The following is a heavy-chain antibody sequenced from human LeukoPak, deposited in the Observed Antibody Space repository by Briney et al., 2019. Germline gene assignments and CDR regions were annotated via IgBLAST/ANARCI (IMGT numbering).Heavy chain of an antibody. CDR3: VRGGNSYGYVWRGDY. J-gene: IGHJ4*02. CDR2: IIPIFGTA. Sequence: SVKVSCKASGGTFSSYAISWVRQAPGQGLEWMGGIIPIFGTANYAQKFQGRVTITADESTSTAYMELSSLRSEDTAVYYCVRGGNSYGYVWRGDYWGQGTLVTVSS. D-gene: IGHD5-18*01. CDR1: GGTFSSYA. V-gene: IGHV1-69*13.